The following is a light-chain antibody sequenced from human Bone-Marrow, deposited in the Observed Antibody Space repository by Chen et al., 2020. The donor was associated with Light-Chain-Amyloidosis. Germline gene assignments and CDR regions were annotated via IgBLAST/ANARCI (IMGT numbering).Light chain of an antibody. V-gene: IGLV3-25*03. CDR3: QSADSSGTYEVI. CDR2: RDT. Sequence: SYELTQPPSVSVSPGQTARLTCSGDDLPTKYAYWYQQKPGQAPALVIHRDTERPLGISERFSGSSSGTTATLTISGVQAEDEADYHCQSADSSGTYEVIFGGGTKLTVL. CDR1: DLPTKY. J-gene: IGLJ2*01.